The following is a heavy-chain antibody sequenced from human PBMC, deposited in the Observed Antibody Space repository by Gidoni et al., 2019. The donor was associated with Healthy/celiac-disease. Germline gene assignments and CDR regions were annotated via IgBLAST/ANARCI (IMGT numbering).Heavy chain of an antibody. V-gene: IGHV1-2*06. CDR3: AREWVVATYLDY. CDR1: GYTFTGYY. J-gene: IGHJ4*02. CDR2: INPNSGGT. Sequence: QLVQSGPAVKKPGASVTVSCTASGYTFTGYYLHWVRQAPGQGLEWMGRINPNSGGTNNAQKFQGRVTMTRDTSISTAYMELSRLRSDDTAVYYCAREWVVATYLDYWGQGTLVTVSS. D-gene: IGHD5-12*01.